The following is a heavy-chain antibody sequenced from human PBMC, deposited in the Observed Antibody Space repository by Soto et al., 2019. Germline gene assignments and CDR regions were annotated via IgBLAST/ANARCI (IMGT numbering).Heavy chain of an antibody. CDR1: GFTFSSYG. CDR2: ISYDGSNK. J-gene: IGHJ4*02. Sequence: GGSLRLSCAASGFTFSSYGMHWVRQAPGKGLEWVAVISYDGSNKYYADSVKGRFTISRDNSKNTLYLQMNSLRAEDTAVYYCAKDPGDCSGGSCYFYFDYWGQGTLVTVSS. D-gene: IGHD2-15*01. V-gene: IGHV3-30*18. CDR3: AKDPGDCSGGSCYFYFDY.